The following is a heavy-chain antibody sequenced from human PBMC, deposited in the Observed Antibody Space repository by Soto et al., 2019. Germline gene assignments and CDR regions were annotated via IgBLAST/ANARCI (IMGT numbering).Heavy chain of an antibody. D-gene: IGHD6-19*01. CDR3: AKVSNKWAVAQRGYFDY. J-gene: IGHJ4*02. CDR2: ISATGST. Sequence: EVQVLDSGGGLVQPGGSQRLSCEASGFTFSNYAMSWVRQAPGKGLEWVSTISATGSTLYADSVKGRFTISSDNSKNTVYLQMTFLRAEDTAVYYCAKVSNKWAVAQRGYFDYWGQGTLVTVSS. CDR1: GFTFSNYA. V-gene: IGHV3-23*01.